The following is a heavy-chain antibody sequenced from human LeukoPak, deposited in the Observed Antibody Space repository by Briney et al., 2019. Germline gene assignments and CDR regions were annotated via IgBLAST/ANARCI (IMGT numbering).Heavy chain of an antibody. D-gene: IGHD2/OR15-2a*01. Sequence: GGSLRLSCATSGFNFDNAWMNWVRQAPGKGLEWVGRIRSNSDGGAIDYAAPVKGRFALSRDDSKNTLYLQLNSLQTEDTAMYYCATDFYDSTWGQGTLVTVSS. CDR2: IRSNSDGGAI. V-gene: IGHV3-15*07. J-gene: IGHJ5*02. CDR3: ATDFYDST. CDR1: GFNFDNAW.